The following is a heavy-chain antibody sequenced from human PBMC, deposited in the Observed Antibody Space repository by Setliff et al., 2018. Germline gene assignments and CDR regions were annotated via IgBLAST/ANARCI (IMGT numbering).Heavy chain of an antibody. Sequence: SGPKLVNPTPTPTLTCTFSGFSLSTTGVGVGWIRQPPGEALEWLALMYWANDKRYNPSLKHRLTITKDTSNNQVVLTLTNMDPVDTATYYSAHRLPHTTGYSSSWSSGDFDYWGQGTLVTVSS. D-gene: IGHD6-13*01. CDR1: GFSLSTTGVG. V-gene: IGHV2-5*02. J-gene: IGHJ4*02. CDR3: AHRLPHTTGYSSSWSSGDFDY. CDR2: MYWANDK.